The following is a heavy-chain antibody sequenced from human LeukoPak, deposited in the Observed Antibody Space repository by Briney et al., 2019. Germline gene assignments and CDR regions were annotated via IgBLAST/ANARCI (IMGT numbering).Heavy chain of an antibody. J-gene: IGHJ6*03. CDR3: AKDYQWLGPGYMDV. D-gene: IGHD6-19*01. CDR2: INSDGINT. Sequence: PGGSLRLSCAASGFTFSNYWMHWVRHAPGKGLVWVSRINSDGINTSYADSVKGRFTISRDNSKNTLYLQMNSLRAEDTAVYYCAKDYQWLGPGYMDVWGKGTTVTISS. V-gene: IGHV3-74*01. CDR1: GFTFSNYW.